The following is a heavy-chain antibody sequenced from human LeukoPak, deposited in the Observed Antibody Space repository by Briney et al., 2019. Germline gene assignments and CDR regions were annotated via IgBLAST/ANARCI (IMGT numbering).Heavy chain of an antibody. V-gene: IGHV3-23*01. Sequence: GGSLRLSCAASGFTFRSYAMSWVRQAPGKGLEWVSAISGSGGSTYYADSVKGRFTISRDNSKNTLYLQMNSLRAEDTAVYYCAKDRVVVVPAAMYFDYWGQGALVTVSS. J-gene: IGHJ4*02. CDR2: ISGSGGST. CDR3: AKDRVVVVPAAMYFDY. CDR1: GFTFRSYA. D-gene: IGHD2-2*01.